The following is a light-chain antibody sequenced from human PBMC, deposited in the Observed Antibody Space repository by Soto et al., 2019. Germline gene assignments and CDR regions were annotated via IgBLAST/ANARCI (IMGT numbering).Light chain of an antibody. CDR1: SSDIGRYNL. Sequence: QSSLAHPASVSGSPGHSISISCTGSSSDIGRYNLVSWYQHHPGKAPKLIIYEATKRPSGVSDRISGSKSGNTASLTISGLQAEDEADYYCSSYAGTSTFVLFGGGTK. V-gene: IGLV2-23*01. J-gene: IGLJ2*01. CDR2: EAT. CDR3: SSYAGTSTFVL.